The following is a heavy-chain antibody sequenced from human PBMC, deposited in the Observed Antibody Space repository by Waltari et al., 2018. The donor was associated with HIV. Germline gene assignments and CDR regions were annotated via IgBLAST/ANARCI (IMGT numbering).Heavy chain of an antibody. J-gene: IGHJ4*02. D-gene: IGHD3-10*01. CDR1: GSSVSSYW. CDR3: SRDTFGEYDY. V-gene: IGHV3-74*01. CDR2: INIDGSRI. Sequence: EVQLVQSGGGLMKPGGCLSLSCAASGSSVSSYWMHWVRQTPGKGLVWVSRINIDGSRIDYADSVRGRFTISRDSAKNTLSLQMNSLTEEDTAVYYCSRDTFGEYDYWGQGTLVTVSS.